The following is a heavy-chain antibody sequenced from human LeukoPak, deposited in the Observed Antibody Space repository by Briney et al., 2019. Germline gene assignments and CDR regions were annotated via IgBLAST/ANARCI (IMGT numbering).Heavy chain of an antibody. CDR3: AKTQVGATGY. CDR2: ISSSSKHL. V-gene: IGHV3-21*01. Sequence: GGSLRLSCGASGFTFRTYSMTWVRQAPGKGLDWVSSISSSSKHLYYADSVKGRFTISRDNAKNSLYLQMDSLRAEDTAVYYCAKTQVGATGYWGQGTLVTVSS. D-gene: IGHD1-26*01. J-gene: IGHJ4*02. CDR1: GFTFRTYS.